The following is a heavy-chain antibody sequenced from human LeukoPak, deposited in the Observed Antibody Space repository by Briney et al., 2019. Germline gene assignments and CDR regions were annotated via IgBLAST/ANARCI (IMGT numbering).Heavy chain of an antibody. CDR1: GGSFSGYY. V-gene: IGHV4-34*01. J-gene: IGHJ5*02. CDR3: ARPLWGGGWLRRGSWFDP. D-gene: IGHD5-12*01. CDR2: INHSGST. Sequence: PSETLSLTCAVYGGSFSGYYWSWIRQPPGKGLEWIGEINHSGSTNYNPSLKSRVTISVDTSKNQFSLKLSSVTAADTAVYYCARPLWGGGWLRRGSWFDPWGQGTLVTVSS.